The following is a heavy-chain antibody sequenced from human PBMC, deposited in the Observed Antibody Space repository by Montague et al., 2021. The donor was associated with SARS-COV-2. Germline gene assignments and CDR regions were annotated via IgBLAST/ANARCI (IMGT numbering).Heavy chain of an antibody. CDR1: GDSVSSNTAA. V-gene: IGHV6-1*01. D-gene: IGHD3-10*01. Sequence: CAISGDSVSSNTAAWNWIRQSPSRGLEWLGRTYYRSKWNNDYAVSVKSRMTIIAAASENQFSLKLSSVTAADTAVYYCAREGSGRGYYYYGMDVWGQGTTVTVSS. CDR2: TYYRSKWNN. CDR3: AREGSGRGYYYYGMDV. J-gene: IGHJ6*02.